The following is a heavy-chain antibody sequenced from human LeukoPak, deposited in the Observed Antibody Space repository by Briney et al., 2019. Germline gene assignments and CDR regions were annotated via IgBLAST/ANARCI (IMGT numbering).Heavy chain of an antibody. CDR2: IYYSGST. Sequence: SETLSLTCSVSGGSISSYYWSWIRQPPGKGLGWIGYIYYSGSTNYNPSLKSRVTISVDTSKNQFSLKLSSVTAADTAVYYCARTYYDSSGYYYPYYFDYWGQGTLVTVSS. CDR3: ARTYYDSSGYYYPYYFDY. CDR1: GGSISSYY. V-gene: IGHV4-59*01. D-gene: IGHD3-22*01. J-gene: IGHJ4*02.